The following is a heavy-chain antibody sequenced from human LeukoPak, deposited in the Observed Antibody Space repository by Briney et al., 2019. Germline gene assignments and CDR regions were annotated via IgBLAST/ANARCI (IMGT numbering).Heavy chain of an antibody. CDR3: AREVRPSGVYDY. CDR1: GFTVSSNY. CDR2: IYSGGST. Sequence: GGSLRLSCAASGFTVSSNYMSWVRQAPGKGLEWVSVIYSGGSTYYADSVKGRFTISRDNSKNTLYLQMNSLRAEATAVYYCAREVRPSGVYDYWGQGTLVTVSS. J-gene: IGHJ4*02. V-gene: IGHV3-53*01. D-gene: IGHD3-10*01.